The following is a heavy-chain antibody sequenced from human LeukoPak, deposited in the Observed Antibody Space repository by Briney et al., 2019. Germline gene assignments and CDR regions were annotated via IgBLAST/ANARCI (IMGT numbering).Heavy chain of an antibody. J-gene: IGHJ3*01. D-gene: IGHD2-21*01. V-gene: IGHV3-23*01. CDR3: AKDRAYPNDVFDV. CDR2: ISGSGGVT. CDR1: GFTFSTYS. Sequence: GGSLRLSCAASGFTFSTYSMNWVRRAPGKGLEWVSAISGSGGVTWYADSVKGRFSISRDTSKNTLFLQMNSLRADDTALYYCAKDRAYPNDVFDVWGQGTMVTVS.